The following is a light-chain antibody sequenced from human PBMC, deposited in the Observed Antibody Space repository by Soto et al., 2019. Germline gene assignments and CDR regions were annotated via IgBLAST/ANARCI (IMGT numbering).Light chain of an antibody. CDR2: DNL. CDR1: SSHIGAGYA. J-gene: IGLJ1*01. V-gene: IGLV1-40*01. CDR3: QTFDSSLNGYV. Sequence: QSVLTQPPSVSGAPGQRVTISCTGSSSHIGAGYAVHWYQQVPGTAPKLLIYDNLNRPSGVPDRFSGSRSGTSASLAITGLQAEDEADYYCQTFDSSLNGYVFGTGTKVTVL.